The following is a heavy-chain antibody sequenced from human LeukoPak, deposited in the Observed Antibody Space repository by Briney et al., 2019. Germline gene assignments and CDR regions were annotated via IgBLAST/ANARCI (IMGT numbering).Heavy chain of an antibody. Sequence: PGGSLRLSCGASGFTFNNYVMNWVRQAPGKGLEWVSSISGSGSSTDYADSVKGRFTISRDNSKNTLFLQMNSLRGEDTAIYYCARDYGGSSPFDYWGQGTLVTVSS. CDR2: ISGSGSST. CDR1: GFTFNNYV. J-gene: IGHJ4*02. CDR3: ARDYGGSSPFDY. V-gene: IGHV3-23*01. D-gene: IGHD4-23*01.